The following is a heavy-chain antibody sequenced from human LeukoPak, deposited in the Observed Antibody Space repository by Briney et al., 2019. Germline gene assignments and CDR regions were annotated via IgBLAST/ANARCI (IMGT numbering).Heavy chain of an antibody. CDR3: ARVFSMDDFDY. V-gene: IGHV1-18*01. CDR2: ISAYNGNT. J-gene: IGHJ4*02. Sequence: AASVKVSCKVSGYTLTELSMHWVRQAPGQGLEWMGWISAYNGNTNYAQKLQGRVTMTTDTSTSTAYMELRSLRSDDTAVYYCARVFSMDDFDYWGQGTLVTVSS. CDR1: GYTLTELS. D-gene: IGHD2/OR15-2a*01.